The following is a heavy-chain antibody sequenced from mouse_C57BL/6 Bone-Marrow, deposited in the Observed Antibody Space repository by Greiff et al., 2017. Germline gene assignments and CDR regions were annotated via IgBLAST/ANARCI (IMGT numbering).Heavy chain of an antibody. CDR1: GFTFSSYG. J-gene: IGHJ2*01. D-gene: IGHD1-1*01. Sequence: EVKVEESGGDLVKPGGSLKLSCAASGFTFSSYGMSWVRQTPDKRLEWVATISRGGSYTYYPDSVKGRFTISRDNAKNTLYLQMSSLKSEDTDMYDCARHYYGSRYYFDYWGQGTTLTVSS. CDR3: ARHYYGSRYYFDY. V-gene: IGHV5-6*02. CDR2: ISRGGSYT.